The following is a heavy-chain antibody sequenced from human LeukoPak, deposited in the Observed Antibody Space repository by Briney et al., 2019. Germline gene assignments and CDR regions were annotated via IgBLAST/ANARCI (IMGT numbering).Heavy chain of an antibody. CDR3: ARDRSRGWFDP. V-gene: IGHV1-18*01. Sequence: ASVKVSCTASGGTFSSYGISWVRQAPGQGLEWMGWISAYNGNTNYAQKLQGRVTMTTDTSTSTAYMELRSLRSDDTAVYYCARDRSRGWFDPWGQGTLVTVSS. D-gene: IGHD2-15*01. J-gene: IGHJ5*02. CDR1: GGTFSSYG. CDR2: ISAYNGNT.